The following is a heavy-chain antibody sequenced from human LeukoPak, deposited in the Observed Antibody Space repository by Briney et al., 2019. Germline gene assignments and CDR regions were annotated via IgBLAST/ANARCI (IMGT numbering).Heavy chain of an antibody. CDR1: GFTVSSNY. V-gene: IGHV3-53*01. Sequence: GGSLRLSCAASGFTVSSNYMSWVRQAPGKGLEWASVIYSGGSTYYADSVKGRFTISRDNSKNTLYLQMNSLRAEDTAVYYCARGWADYGDLFFDYWGQGTLVTVSS. J-gene: IGHJ4*02. CDR3: ARGWADYGDLFFDY. CDR2: IYSGGST. D-gene: IGHD4-17*01.